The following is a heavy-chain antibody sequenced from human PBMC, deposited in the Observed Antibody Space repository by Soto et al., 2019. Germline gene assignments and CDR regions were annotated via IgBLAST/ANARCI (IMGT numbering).Heavy chain of an antibody. J-gene: IGHJ4*02. CDR1: GYTFTRYG. Sequence: ASVKVSCKASGYTFTRYGISWVRQAPGQGLEWMGWISAYNGNTNYAQKLQGRVTMTTDTSTSTAYMELRSLRSDDTAVYYCARQEAVAGTLDYWGQGTLVTVSS. CDR3: ARQEAVAGTLDY. D-gene: IGHD6-19*01. CDR2: ISAYNGNT. V-gene: IGHV1-18*01.